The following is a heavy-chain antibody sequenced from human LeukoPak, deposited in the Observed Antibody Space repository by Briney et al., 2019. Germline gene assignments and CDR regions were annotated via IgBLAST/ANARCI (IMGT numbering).Heavy chain of an antibody. J-gene: IGHJ4*02. D-gene: IGHD3-10*01. CDR1: GGSISIYY. CDR3: VRDRELNY. V-gene: IGHV4-59*01. CDR2: TYNSGST. Sequence: SETLSLTCTVSGGSISIYYWSWIRQPPGKGLEWLGYTYNSGSTLYNPSLKSRVTISVDTSRNEFSPRLTSVTAADAAVYYCVRDRELNYWGQGTLVTVFS.